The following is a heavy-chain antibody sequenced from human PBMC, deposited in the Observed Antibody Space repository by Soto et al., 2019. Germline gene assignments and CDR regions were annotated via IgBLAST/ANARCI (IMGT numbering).Heavy chain of an antibody. CDR2: INAGNGNT. J-gene: IGHJ4*02. V-gene: IGHV1-3*01. D-gene: IGHD2-21*02. CDR1: GYTFTSYA. CDR3: ARSIVVVTALDY. Sequence: ALVKVSCKASGYTFTSYAMHWVRQAPGQRLEWMGWINAGNGNTKYSQKFQGRVTITRDTSASTAYMELSSLRSEDTAVYYCARSIVVVTALDYWGQGTLVTVSS.